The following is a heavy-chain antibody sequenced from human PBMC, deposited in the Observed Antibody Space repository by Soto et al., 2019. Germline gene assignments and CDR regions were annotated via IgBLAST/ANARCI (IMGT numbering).Heavy chain of an antibody. J-gene: IGHJ5*02. D-gene: IGHD3-22*01. Sequence: SETLSLTCTVSGGSISSYYWSWMRQPPGKGLEWIGYISYSGSTNYNPSLKRRVTISVDTSKNQFSLKLSTVTAADTAVYYCARHLGYDSSGYYRNWFDPWGQGTLVTVSS. CDR2: ISYSGST. CDR3: ARHLGYDSSGYYRNWFDP. CDR1: GGSISSYY. V-gene: IGHV4-59*08.